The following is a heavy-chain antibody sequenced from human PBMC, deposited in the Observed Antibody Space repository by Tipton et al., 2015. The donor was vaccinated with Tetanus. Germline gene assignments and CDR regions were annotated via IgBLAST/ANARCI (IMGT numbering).Heavy chain of an antibody. J-gene: IGHJ4*02. Sequence: SLRLSCAASGFNYTSYAMTWVRQAPGKGLEWVSSISGSGTSTYSADSVKGRFTISRDNSKNTLYLQMSSLRAEDTAVYYCAKVASGVVAAISYFDSWGQGTLVTVSP. V-gene: IGHV3-23*01. CDR1: GFNYTSYA. CDR3: AKVASGVVAAISYFDS. D-gene: IGHD2-15*01. CDR2: ISGSGTST.